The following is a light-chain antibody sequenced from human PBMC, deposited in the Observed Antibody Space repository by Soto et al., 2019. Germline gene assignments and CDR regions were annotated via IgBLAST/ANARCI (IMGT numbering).Light chain of an antibody. V-gene: IGKV1-39*01. Sequence: DIHLTQSPFSLHASVGDRITITCRASENIATYLNWYQQKPGKAPKLLIHAASTLHSGVPSRFSGGGSGTEFTLTISDLQPQDFATYSCQQSYSTPLTFGRGTKVEV. CDR1: ENIATY. CDR2: AAS. J-gene: IGKJ1*01. CDR3: QQSYSTPLT.